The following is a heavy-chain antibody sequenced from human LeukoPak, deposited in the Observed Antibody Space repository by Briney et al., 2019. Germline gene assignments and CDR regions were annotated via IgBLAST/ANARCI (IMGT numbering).Heavy chain of an antibody. CDR3: ARGATIFGVVYFDY. V-gene: IGHV3-21*01. CDR2: ISSSSSYI. J-gene: IGHJ4*02. D-gene: IGHD3-3*01. CDR1: GFTFSSYS. Sequence: TGGSLRLSCAASGFTFSSYSMNWVRQAPGKGLEWVSSISSSSSYIYYADSVKGRFTISRDNAKNLLYLQMNSLRAEDTAVYYCARGATIFGVVYFDYWGQGTLVTVSS.